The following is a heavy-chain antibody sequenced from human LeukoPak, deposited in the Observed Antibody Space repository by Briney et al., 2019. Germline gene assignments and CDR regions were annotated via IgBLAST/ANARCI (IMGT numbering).Heavy chain of an antibody. Sequence: GGSLRLSCAASGFTFSSYSMNWVRQAPGKGLEWVSSITRSSTSTYYTDSVRGRFTISRDNAKNSLYLQMNSLRAENTAVYYCARDNWNDAPGGFDPWGQGTLVTVSS. CDR2: ITRSSTST. V-gene: IGHV3-21*01. CDR3: ARDNWNDAPGGFDP. D-gene: IGHD1-20*01. CDR1: GFTFSSYS. J-gene: IGHJ5*02.